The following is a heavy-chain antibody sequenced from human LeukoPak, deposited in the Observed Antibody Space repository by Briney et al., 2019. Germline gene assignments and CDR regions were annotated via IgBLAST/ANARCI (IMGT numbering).Heavy chain of an antibody. CDR3: ARENMGYYDSSGYHDAFDI. D-gene: IGHD3-22*01. Sequence: PSETLSLTCTVSGDSISSYYWSWIRQPPGKGLEWIGYIYYSGSTNYNPSLKSRVTISVDTSKNQFSLKLSSVTAADTAVYYCARENMGYYDSSGYHDAFDIWGQGTMVTVSS. CDR1: GDSISSYY. V-gene: IGHV4-59*01. CDR2: IYYSGST. J-gene: IGHJ3*02.